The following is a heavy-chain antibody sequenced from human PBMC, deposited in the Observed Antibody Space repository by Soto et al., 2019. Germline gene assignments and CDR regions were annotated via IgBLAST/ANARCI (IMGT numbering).Heavy chain of an antibody. CDR2: ISGNGGNT. Sequence: GCSLGLACASSVLTFGDYAMTWVRQAPGKGLEWVAGISGNGGNTYYADSVKGRFTISRDNSKNTLYLQMNSLSAEDTAVYYCATDRQFYDFWTDLSMFDPCGQGTLVTVSS. CDR3: ATDRQFYDFWTDLSMFDP. V-gene: IGHV3-23*01. D-gene: IGHD3-3*01. J-gene: IGHJ5*02. CDR1: VLTFGDYA.